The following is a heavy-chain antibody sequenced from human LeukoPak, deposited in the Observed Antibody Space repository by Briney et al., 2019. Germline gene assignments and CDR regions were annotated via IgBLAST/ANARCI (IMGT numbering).Heavy chain of an antibody. D-gene: IGHD1/OR15-1a*01. J-gene: IGHJ4*02. Sequence: PGGSLRLSCTASGFTFSDYYMDWVRQAPGKGLEWVGRTRKKANSYTTEYAASVKGRFIISRDDSKNLLYLQMNSLTTDDTAVYYCTRSCTGTRLYYFDYWGQGTLVTVSS. CDR1: GFTFSDYY. CDR3: TRSCTGTRLYYFDY. V-gene: IGHV3-72*01. CDR2: TRKKANSYTT.